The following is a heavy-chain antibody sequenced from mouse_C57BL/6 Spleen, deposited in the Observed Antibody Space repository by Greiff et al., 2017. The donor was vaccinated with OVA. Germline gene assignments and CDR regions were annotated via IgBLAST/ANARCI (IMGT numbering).Heavy chain of an antibody. CDR1: GYAFSSYW. CDR2: IYPGDGDT. D-gene: IGHD1-1*01. J-gene: IGHJ2*01. V-gene: IGHV1-80*01. Sequence: QVQLQQSGAELVKPGASVKISCKASGYAFSSYWMNWVKQRPGKGLEWMGQIYPGDGDTNYNGKFKGKATLTADKSSSTAYMQLISLTSEDSAVYFCARGGITTVVGDYWGQGTTLTVSS. CDR3: ARGGITTVVGDY.